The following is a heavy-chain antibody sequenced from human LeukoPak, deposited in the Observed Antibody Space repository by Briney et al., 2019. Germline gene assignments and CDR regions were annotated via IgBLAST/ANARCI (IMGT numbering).Heavy chain of an antibody. D-gene: IGHD3-22*01. Sequence: PSETLSPTCTVSGGSISSYYWSWVRQPPGKGLEWIGYIYYSGSTNYNPSLKSRVTISVDTSKNQFSLKLSSVTAADTAVYYCARVVYDSSGYDFDYWGQGTLVTVSS. J-gene: IGHJ4*02. V-gene: IGHV4-59*01. CDR3: ARVVYDSSGYDFDY. CDR2: IYYSGST. CDR1: GGSISSYY.